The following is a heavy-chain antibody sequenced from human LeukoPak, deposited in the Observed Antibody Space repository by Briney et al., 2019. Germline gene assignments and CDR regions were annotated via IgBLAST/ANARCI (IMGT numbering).Heavy chain of an antibody. CDR1: GGSISSYY. Sequence: PSETLSLTCTVSGGSISSYYWSWIRQPPGKGLEWIGYIYYSGSTNYNPSLKSRVTISVDTSKNQFSLKPSSVTAADTAVYYCARLPLRFRYGMDVWGQGTTVTVSS. V-gene: IGHV4-59*08. J-gene: IGHJ6*02. D-gene: IGHD3-3*01. CDR3: ARLPLRFRYGMDV. CDR2: IYYSGST.